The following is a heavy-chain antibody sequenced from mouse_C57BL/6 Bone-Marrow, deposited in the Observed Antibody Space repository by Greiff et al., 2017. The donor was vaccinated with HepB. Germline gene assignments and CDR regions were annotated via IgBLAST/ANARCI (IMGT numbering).Heavy chain of an antibody. D-gene: IGHD4-1*01. Sequence: QVQLQQSGAELARPGASVKLSCKASGFTFTSYGISWVKQRTGQGLEWIGEIYPRSGNTYYNEKFKGKATLTADKSSSTAYMELRSLTSEDSAVYFCARGLGRRYFDYWGQGTTLTVSS. V-gene: IGHV1-81*01. CDR2: IYPRSGNT. CDR1: GFTFTSYG. J-gene: IGHJ2*01. CDR3: ARGLGRRYFDY.